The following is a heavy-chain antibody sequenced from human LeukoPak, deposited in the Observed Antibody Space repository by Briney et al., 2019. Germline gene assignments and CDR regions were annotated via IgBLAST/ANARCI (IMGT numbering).Heavy chain of an antibody. CDR2: MNPNSGNT. D-gene: IGHD5-18*01. Sequence: GASVKVSCKASGYTFTSYDINWVRQATGQGLEWMGWMNPNSGNTGYAQKFQGRVTMTRNTSISTAYTELSSLRSEDTAVYYCARGTGYSYGYNYWGQGTLVTVSS. CDR1: GYTFTSYD. CDR3: ARGTGYSYGYNY. V-gene: IGHV1-8*01. J-gene: IGHJ4*02.